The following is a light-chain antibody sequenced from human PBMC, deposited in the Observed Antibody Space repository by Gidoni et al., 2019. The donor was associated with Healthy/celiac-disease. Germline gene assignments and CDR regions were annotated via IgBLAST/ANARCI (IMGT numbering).Light chain of an antibody. Sequence: IVLTQSPGTLSLSPGERATLSCRASQSVSSSYLAWYQQKPGQAPRLLIYDASSRATGIPDRFSGSGSGTDFTLTISRLGPEDFAVYYCQQYGSSLWTFXQXTKVEIK. CDR3: QQYGSSLWT. CDR1: QSVSSSY. J-gene: IGKJ1*01. CDR2: DAS. V-gene: IGKV3-20*01.